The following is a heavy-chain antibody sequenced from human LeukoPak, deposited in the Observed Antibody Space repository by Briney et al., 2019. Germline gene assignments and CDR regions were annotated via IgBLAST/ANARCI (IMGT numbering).Heavy chain of an antibody. V-gene: IGHV4-39*01. CDR2: HSGST. CDR3: ARAGRKWELPYWFDP. J-gene: IGHJ5*02. Sequence: SETLSLTCTLSGGSISSSTFYWGWIRQPPGKGLEWIGSHSGSTYYNPSLKSRVTISADTSKNLFSLKLSSVTAADTAVYYCARAGRKWELPYWFDPWGQGTLVTVPS. D-gene: IGHD1-26*01. CDR1: GGSISSSTFY.